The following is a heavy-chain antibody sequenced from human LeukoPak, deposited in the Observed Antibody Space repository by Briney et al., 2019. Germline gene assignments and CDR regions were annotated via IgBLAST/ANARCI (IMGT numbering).Heavy chain of an antibody. Sequence: SETLSLTCAVYGGSFSGYYWSWIRQPPGKGLEWIGEINHSGSTNYNPSLKSRVTISVDTSKKQFSLKLSSVTAADTAVYYCAREGRSGYYYGGFDYWGQGTLVTVSS. CDR2: INHSGST. CDR3: AREGRSGYYYGGFDY. V-gene: IGHV4-34*01. CDR1: GGSFSGYY. J-gene: IGHJ4*02. D-gene: IGHD3-22*01.